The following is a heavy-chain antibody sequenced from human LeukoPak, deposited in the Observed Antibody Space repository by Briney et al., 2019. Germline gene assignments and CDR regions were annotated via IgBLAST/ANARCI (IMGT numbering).Heavy chain of an antibody. CDR1: LCTFSNSA. Sequence: SEPVSYMHSLCTFSNSAVQWVGQARRQRREWVGWIVFGSGNTNNAQRFQNRDTINRDMSTSTAYMEVSSLRSEDTAVYYCAADGYTVAPGAFDIWGQGTVVTVSS. CDR2: IVFGSGNT. J-gene: IGHJ3*02. D-gene: IGHD5-24*01. V-gene: IGHV1-58*01. CDR3: AADGYTVAPGAFDI.